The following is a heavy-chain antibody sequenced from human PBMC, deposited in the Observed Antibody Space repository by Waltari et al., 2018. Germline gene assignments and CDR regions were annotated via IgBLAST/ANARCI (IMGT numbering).Heavy chain of an antibody. CDR2: INYDGRQK. V-gene: IGHV3-7*01. J-gene: IGHJ4*02. Sequence: EVQLVESGGVLVTPGGSVRLFCGASGFTFSRYWMSWVRQRLGKGLEWVDNINYDGRQKYYVDSVKGRFTISRDNAKNSVYLQMNSLRVEDTAVYYCAKSRGFEYWGQGALITVSS. CDR3: AKSRGFEY. D-gene: IGHD2-2*01. CDR1: GFTFSRYW.